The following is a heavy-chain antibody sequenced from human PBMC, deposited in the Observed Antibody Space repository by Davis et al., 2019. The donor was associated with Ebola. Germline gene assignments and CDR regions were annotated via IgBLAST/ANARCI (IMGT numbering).Heavy chain of an antibody. CDR2: IIPILGIA. CDR1: GGTLSSDT. J-gene: IGHJ4*02. D-gene: IGHD2-8*02. Sequence: SVKVSCKASGGTLSSDTISWVRQAPGQGLEWMGRIIPILGIANYAQKFQGRVTITADKSTSTAYMELSSLRSEDTAVYYCAFSAGGGHLSDYWGQGTLVTVSS. CDR3: AFSAGGGHLSDY. V-gene: IGHV1-69*02.